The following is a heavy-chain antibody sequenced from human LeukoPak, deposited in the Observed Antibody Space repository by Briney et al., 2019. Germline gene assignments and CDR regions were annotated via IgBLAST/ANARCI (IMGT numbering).Heavy chain of an antibody. J-gene: IGHJ4*02. V-gene: IGHV4-59*01. CDR1: GGSTSGYY. Sequence: SETLSLTCTVSGGSTSGYYWTWIRQPPGKELEWIGYIYYNGNTNYNPSLKSRLTISVDTSKNQFYLRLNSVTAADTAVYYCARAGVMSTIGRFDYWGQGTLVTVSS. D-gene: IGHD5-24*01. CDR2: IYYNGNT. CDR3: ARAGVMSTIGRFDY.